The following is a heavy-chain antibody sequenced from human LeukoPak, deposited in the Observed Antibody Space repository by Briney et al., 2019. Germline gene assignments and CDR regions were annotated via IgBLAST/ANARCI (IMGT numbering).Heavy chain of an antibody. J-gene: IGHJ4*02. CDR3: AKDSLRERIVGSTTRGVNDY. CDR2: IRYDGRNK. CDR1: GFIFSSYG. V-gene: IGHV3-30*02. Sequence: GGSLRLSCAASGFIFSSYGMHWVRQAPGKRLEWVAFIRYDGRNKYYADSVKGRFTISRDNSKNTLYLQMNSLRGEDTAVYYCAKDSLRERIVGSTTRGVNDYWGLGALVTVSS. D-gene: IGHD1-26*01.